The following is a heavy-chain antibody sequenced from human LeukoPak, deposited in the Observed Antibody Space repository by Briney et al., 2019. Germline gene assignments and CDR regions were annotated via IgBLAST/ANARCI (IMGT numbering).Heavy chain of an antibody. CDR1: GDSMTTFY. J-gene: IGHJ4*02. Sequence: SETLSLTCTVSGDSMTTFYWSWIRQPPGQGLEWIGYIYNTGSTNYNPSLKSQVTMSVDTSKTQFSLKLSSVTAADTAVYYCARWDYDSSGYYYGAYWGQGTLVTVSS. CDR2: IYNTGST. CDR3: ARWDYDSSGYYYGAY. V-gene: IGHV4-59*08. D-gene: IGHD3-22*01.